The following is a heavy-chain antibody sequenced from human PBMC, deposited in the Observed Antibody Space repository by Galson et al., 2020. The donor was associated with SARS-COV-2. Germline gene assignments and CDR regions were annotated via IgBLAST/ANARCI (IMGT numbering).Heavy chain of an antibody. V-gene: IGHV4-39*01. J-gene: IGHJ4*02. CDR3: ARLGWSSSWGSYHPIFDY. D-gene: IGHD6-13*01. CDR2: IYYSGST. CDR1: GGSISSRSYY. Sequence: SETLSLTCTVSGGSISSRSYYWGWIRQPPGKGLEWIGSIYYSGSTYYNPSLKSRVTISVDTSKNQFSLKLSSVTAADTAVYYCARLGWSSSWGSYHPIFDYWGQGTLVTVSS.